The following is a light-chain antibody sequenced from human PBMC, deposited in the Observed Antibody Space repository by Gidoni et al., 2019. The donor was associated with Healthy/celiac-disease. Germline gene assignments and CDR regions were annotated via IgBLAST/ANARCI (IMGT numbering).Light chain of an antibody. V-gene: IGLV3-19*01. J-gene: IGLJ2*01. Sequence: SSDLTQDPAVSVALGQTVRITCQGDSIRSFYPSWYQQKPGRAPLLVIFHINNRPSGIPDRFSGSNSANTASLTITGAQAEDEADYYCLSRDSSGNHLVFGGGTKLTVL. CDR1: SIRSFY. CDR3: LSRDSSGNHLV. CDR2: HIN.